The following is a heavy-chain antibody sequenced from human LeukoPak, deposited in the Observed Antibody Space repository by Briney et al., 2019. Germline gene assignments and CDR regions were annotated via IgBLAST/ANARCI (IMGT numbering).Heavy chain of an antibody. V-gene: IGHV3-23*01. Sequence: GGSLRLSCAASGFTFSNYAMSWVRQAPGKGLEWVSGISGSGVSTFYADSVKGRFTISRDNSKNSLYLQMNSLRAEDTAVYYCARDQGSSWAYYFDYWGQGTLVTVSS. CDR2: ISGSGVST. D-gene: IGHD6-13*01. J-gene: IGHJ4*02. CDR1: GFTFSNYA. CDR3: ARDQGSSWAYYFDY.